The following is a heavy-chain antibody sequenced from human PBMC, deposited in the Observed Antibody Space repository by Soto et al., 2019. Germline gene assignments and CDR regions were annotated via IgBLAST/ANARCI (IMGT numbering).Heavy chain of an antibody. CDR3: AKIAVTGIWYFDL. Sequence: VQLLESGGGLVQPGGSLRLSCAASGFTFSSSGMSWVRQAPGKALEWVSSISGSGDRTYYADSVKGRFTISSDNSKNTLYLQMDSLRVEDTAVYYCAKIAVTGIWYFDLWGRGTLVTVSS. CDR2: ISGSGDRT. V-gene: IGHV3-23*01. J-gene: IGHJ2*01. D-gene: IGHD6-19*01. CDR1: GFTFSSSG.